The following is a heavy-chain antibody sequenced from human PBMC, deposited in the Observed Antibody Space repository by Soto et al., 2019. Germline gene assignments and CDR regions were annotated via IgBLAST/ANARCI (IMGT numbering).Heavy chain of an antibody. CDR2: IYWDDDK. CDR1: GFSLSTSGVG. CDR3: ALSSGYGVILS. J-gene: IGHJ4*02. Sequence: QITLKESGPALVKPTQTLTLTCTFSGFSLSTSGVGVGWIRQPPGKALEWLAIIYWDDDKRYSPSLKSRRTITKDTAKTQVVLTMTNMDPVDTATYYCALSSGYGVILSRGQGTLGTVSS. V-gene: IGHV2-5*02. D-gene: IGHD5-12*01.